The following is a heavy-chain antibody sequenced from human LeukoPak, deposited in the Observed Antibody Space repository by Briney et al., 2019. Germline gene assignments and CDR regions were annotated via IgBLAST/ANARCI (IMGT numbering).Heavy chain of an antibody. D-gene: IGHD5-24*01. J-gene: IGHJ4*02. CDR2: ISYDGSNK. V-gene: IGHV3-30*18. CDR3: AKDRMATIIGEFDY. CDR1: GFTFSSYG. Sequence: GGSLRLSCAASGFTFSSYGMHWVRQAPGKGLEWVAVISYDGSNKYYAESVKGRFTISRDNSKNTLYLQMNSLGAEDTAVYYCAKDRMATIIGEFDYWGQGTLVTVSS.